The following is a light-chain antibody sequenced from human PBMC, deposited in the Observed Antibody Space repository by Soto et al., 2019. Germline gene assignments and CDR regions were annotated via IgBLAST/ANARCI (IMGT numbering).Light chain of an antibody. J-gene: IGKJ1*01. CDR3: QQCGTSPWT. CDR1: QSVSSSY. Sequence: EIVLTQSPGTLSLSPGERATLSCRASQSVSSSYLAWYQQNPGPAPRLLIYHSSNRATGIPDRFSGSGSRTDFTLTISRLEPEDFAVYSCQQCGTSPWTFGQGTKVEFK. V-gene: IGKV3-20*01. CDR2: HSS.